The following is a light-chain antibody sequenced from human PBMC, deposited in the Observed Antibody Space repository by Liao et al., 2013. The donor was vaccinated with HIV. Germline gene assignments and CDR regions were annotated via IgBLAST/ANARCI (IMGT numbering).Light chain of an antibody. V-gene: IGLV3-1*01. CDR1: KLGDKY. CDR3: QAWDSSTVVV. CDR2: QDR. Sequence: SFELTQAPSVAVSPGQTATITCSGEKLGDKYVCWYQQKPDQSPVLVIYQDRKRASGIPERFSGANSGSTATLTISGTQAMDEADYYCQAWDSSTVVVFGGGTKLTVL. J-gene: IGLJ2*01.